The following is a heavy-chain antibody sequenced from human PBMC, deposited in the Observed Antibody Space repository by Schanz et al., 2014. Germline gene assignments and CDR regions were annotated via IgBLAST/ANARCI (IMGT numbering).Heavy chain of an antibody. D-gene: IGHD6-19*01. CDR1: GFTVSSNY. J-gene: IGHJ4*02. Sequence: VQLVESGGGLIQPGGSLRLSCAVSGFTVSSNYMSWVRQAPGKGLEWVALIYYDGSNKYYADSVKGRFTISRDNSKNTMDLQMNSLRPEDTAVYYCGRDYSGGALDYWGQGTLVTVSS. CDR2: IYYDGSNK. V-gene: IGHV3-30*03. CDR3: GRDYSGGALDY.